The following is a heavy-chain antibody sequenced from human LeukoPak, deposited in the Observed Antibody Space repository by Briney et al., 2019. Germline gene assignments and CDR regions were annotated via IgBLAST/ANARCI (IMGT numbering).Heavy chain of an antibody. Sequence: PGGSLRLSCAASGFTFSNAWMGWVRQAPGKGLEWVGRIKSKTDGGTTDYAAPVKGRFTISRDDSKNTLYLQMNSLKTEDTAVYYCTTDATVGATTRGFDYWGQGTLVTVSS. V-gene: IGHV3-15*01. CDR2: IKSKTDGGTT. D-gene: IGHD1-26*01. CDR1: GFTFSNAW. J-gene: IGHJ4*02. CDR3: TTDATVGATTRGFDY.